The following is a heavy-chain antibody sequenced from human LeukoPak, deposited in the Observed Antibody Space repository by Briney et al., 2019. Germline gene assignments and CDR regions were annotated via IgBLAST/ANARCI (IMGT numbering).Heavy chain of an antibody. CDR2: INPTAGTT. CDR3: ARDWRYCSSTSCPWVYGMDV. J-gene: IGHJ6*02. Sequence: ASVKVSCKASGYSFTSYGISWVRQAPGQGLEWLGLINPTAGTTTYAQKFQGRVAMTRDTSTSTVYMELSSLTSEDTAGYYCARDWRYCSSTSCPWVYGMDVWGQGTTVTVSS. V-gene: IGHV1-46*01. D-gene: IGHD2-2*01. CDR1: GYSFTSYG.